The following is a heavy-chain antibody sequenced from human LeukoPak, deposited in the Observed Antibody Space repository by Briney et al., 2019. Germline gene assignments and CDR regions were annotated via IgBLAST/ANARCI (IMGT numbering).Heavy chain of an antibody. D-gene: IGHD3-10*01. J-gene: IGHJ6*02. Sequence: SETLSLTCTVSGGSISSYYWSWIRQPPGKGLEWIGYIYYSGSTNYNPSLKSRVTISVDTSKHQFSLKLSSVTAADTAVYYCERELPYYYGSGISDYYYGMDVRGQGTTVPVSS. V-gene: IGHV4-59*01. CDR1: GGSISSYY. CDR3: ERELPYYYGSGISDYYYGMDV. CDR2: IYYSGST.